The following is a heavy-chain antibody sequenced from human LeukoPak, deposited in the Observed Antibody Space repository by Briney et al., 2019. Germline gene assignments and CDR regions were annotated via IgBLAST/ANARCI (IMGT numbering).Heavy chain of an antibody. V-gene: IGHV1-46*01. D-gene: IGHD3-10*01. CDR1: GYTFTYYY. J-gene: IGHJ4*02. Sequence: ASVKVSCKASGYTFTYYYMHWVRQAPGQGLEWMGIINPSGGSTSYAQKFQGRVTMTRDTSTSTVYMELSSLRSEDTAVYYCARAYGSGSYTLLFFDYWGQGTLVTVSS. CDR2: INPSGGST. CDR3: ARAYGSGSYTLLFFDY.